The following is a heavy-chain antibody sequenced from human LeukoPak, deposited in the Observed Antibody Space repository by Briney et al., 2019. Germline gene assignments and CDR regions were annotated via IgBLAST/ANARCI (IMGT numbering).Heavy chain of an antibody. CDR2: IIPILGTA. CDR3: ATGDSIAVAVEYFHH. V-gene: IGHV1-69*01. Sequence: GASVKVSCKASGGIFSSYAFSWVRQAPGQGLEWMGGIIPILGTASYAQKFQGRVTITADESTSTAYMELSSLRSEDTAVYYCATGDSIAVAVEYFHHWGQGTLVTVSS. J-gene: IGHJ1*01. CDR1: GGIFSSYA. D-gene: IGHD6-19*01.